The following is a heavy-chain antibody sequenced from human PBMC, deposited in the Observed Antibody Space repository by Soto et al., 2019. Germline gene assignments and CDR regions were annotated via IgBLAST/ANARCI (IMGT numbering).Heavy chain of an antibody. CDR3: PRRYSNVLGGAY. CDR1: GYTFTSYG. V-gene: IGHV1-18*01. CDR2: IIAYNGNT. D-gene: IGHD3-10*02. J-gene: IGHJ4*02. Sequence: QVQLVQSGAEVKKPGASVKVSCKASGYTFTSYGISWVRQAPGQGLEWMGWIIAYNGNTNYAQKLQGGVTMTTETSTSTASWELSSRRLDNTAVYYVPRRYSNVLGGAYWGQGTLGTVSS.